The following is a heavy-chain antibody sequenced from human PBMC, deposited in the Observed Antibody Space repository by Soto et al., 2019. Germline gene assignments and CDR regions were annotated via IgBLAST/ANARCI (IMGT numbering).Heavy chain of an antibody. CDR3: ARGTYYDILTGYYDPQHFDY. D-gene: IGHD3-9*01. Sequence: SLRLSCAASGFTFSSYGMHWVRQAPGKGLEWVAVIWYDGSNKYYADSVKGRFTISRDNSKNTLYLQMSSLRAEDTAVYYCARGTYYDILTGYYDPQHFDYWGQGTLVTVSS. V-gene: IGHV3-33*01. J-gene: IGHJ4*02. CDR2: IWYDGSNK. CDR1: GFTFSSYG.